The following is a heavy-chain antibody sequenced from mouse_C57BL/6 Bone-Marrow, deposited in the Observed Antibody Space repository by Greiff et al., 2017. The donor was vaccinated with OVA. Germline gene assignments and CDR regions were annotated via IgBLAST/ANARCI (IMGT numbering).Heavy chain of an antibody. V-gene: IGHV5-12*01. CDR1: GFTFSDYY. D-gene: IGHD1-1*01. CDR2: ISNGGGST. CDR3: ARQGLRYCYAMDY. Sequence: EVQVVESGGGLVQPGGSLKLSCAASGFTFSDYYMYWVRQTPEKRLEWVAYISNGGGSTYYPDTVKGRFTISRDNAKNTLYLQMSRLKSEDTAMYYSARQGLRYCYAMDYWGQGTSVTVSS. J-gene: IGHJ4*01.